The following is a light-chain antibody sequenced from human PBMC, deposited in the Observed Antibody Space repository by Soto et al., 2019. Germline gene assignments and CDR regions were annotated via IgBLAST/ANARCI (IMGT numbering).Light chain of an antibody. CDR2: ANN. Sequence: QSVLTQPPSVSGAPGQRVTISCTGSSSNIGAGYDVYWYQQLPGTAPKLLIYANNNRPSGVPDRFSGSKSGTSASLAITGLQAEDEADYYGQSYDSSLSGYVVFGGGTQLTVL. CDR3: QSYDSSLSGYVV. J-gene: IGLJ2*01. V-gene: IGLV1-40*01. CDR1: SSNIGAGYD.